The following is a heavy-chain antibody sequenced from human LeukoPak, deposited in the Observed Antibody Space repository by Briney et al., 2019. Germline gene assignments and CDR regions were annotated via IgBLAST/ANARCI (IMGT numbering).Heavy chain of an antibody. CDR1: GYTFTSYD. D-gene: IGHD2-15*01. Sequence: GASVKVSCKASGYTFTSYDINWVRQATGQGLEWMGWMNPNSGNTGYAQKFQGRVTITRNTSISTAYMELSSLRSEDTAVYYCARVSAPGGTRLFDYWGQGTLVTVSS. CDR3: ARVSAPGGTRLFDY. V-gene: IGHV1-8*03. CDR2: MNPNSGNT. J-gene: IGHJ4*02.